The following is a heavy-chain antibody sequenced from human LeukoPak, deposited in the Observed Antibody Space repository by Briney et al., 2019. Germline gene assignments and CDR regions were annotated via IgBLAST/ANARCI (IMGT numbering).Heavy chain of an antibody. CDR3: AKVRDPWDNYYFDY. D-gene: IGHD1-20*01. CDR2: ISGSGGST. J-gene: IGHJ4*02. V-gene: IGHV3-23*01. CDR1: GFTFSSYA. Sequence: GGSLRLXCAASGFTFSSYAMSWVRQAPGKGLEWVSAISGSGGSTYYADSVKGRFTISRDNSKNTLYLQMNSLRAEDTAVYYCAKVRDPWDNYYFDYWGQGTLVTVSS.